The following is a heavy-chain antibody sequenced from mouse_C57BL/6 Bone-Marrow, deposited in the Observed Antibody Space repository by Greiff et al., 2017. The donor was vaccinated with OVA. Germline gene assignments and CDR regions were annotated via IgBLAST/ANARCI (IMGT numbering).Heavy chain of an antibody. J-gene: IGHJ2*01. V-gene: IGHV1-64*01. CDR3: ARSESCGY. CDR2: IHPNSGST. CDR1: GYTFTSYW. D-gene: IGHD6-2*01. Sequence: QVQLKESGPELVKPGASVKLSCKASGYTFTSYWMHWVKQRPGQGLEWIGMIHPNSGSTNYNEKFKSKATLTVDKSSSTAYMQLSSLTSEDSAVYYCARSESCGYWGQGTTLTVSS.